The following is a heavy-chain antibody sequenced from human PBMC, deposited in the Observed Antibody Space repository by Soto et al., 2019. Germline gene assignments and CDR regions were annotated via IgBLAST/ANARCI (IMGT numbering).Heavy chain of an antibody. J-gene: IGHJ5*02. D-gene: IGHD2-2*01. Sequence: PGGSLRLSCTASGFTFGDYAMSWFRQAPGKGLEWVGFIRSKAYGGTTEYAASVKGRFTISRDDSKSIAYLQMNSLKTEDTAVYYCTRDPLRPHVVVPAAIKFDPWGQGTLVTVSS. CDR2: IRSKAYGGTT. CDR1: GFTFGDYA. CDR3: TRDPLRPHVVVPAAIKFDP. V-gene: IGHV3-49*03.